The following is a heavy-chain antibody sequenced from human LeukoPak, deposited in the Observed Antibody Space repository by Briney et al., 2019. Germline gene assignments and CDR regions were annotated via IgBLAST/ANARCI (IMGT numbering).Heavy chain of an antibody. Sequence: PGGSLRPSCAASGFTFSSYGMHWVRQAPGKGLEWVAVISYDGSNKYYADSVKGRFTISRDNSKNTLYLQMNSLRAEDTAVYYCAKDRFLYGDYGGCPDYWGQGTLVTVSS. V-gene: IGHV3-30*18. D-gene: IGHD4-17*01. CDR3: AKDRFLYGDYGGCPDY. CDR1: GFTFSSYG. CDR2: ISYDGSNK. J-gene: IGHJ4*02.